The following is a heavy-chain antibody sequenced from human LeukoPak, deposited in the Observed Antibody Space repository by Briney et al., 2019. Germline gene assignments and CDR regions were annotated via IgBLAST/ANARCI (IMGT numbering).Heavy chain of an antibody. J-gene: IGHJ3*02. CDR2: ISSSSSYI. V-gene: IGHV3-21*01. CDR1: GFTFSSYS. Sequence: GGSLRLSCAASGFTFSSYSMNWVRQAPGKGLEWVSSISSSSSYIYYADSVKGRFTISRDNAKNSLYLQMNSLRAEDTAVYYCASKGYCSGGSCSDDAFDIWAKGQWSPSLQ. CDR3: ASKGYCSGGSCSDDAFDI. D-gene: IGHD2-15*01.